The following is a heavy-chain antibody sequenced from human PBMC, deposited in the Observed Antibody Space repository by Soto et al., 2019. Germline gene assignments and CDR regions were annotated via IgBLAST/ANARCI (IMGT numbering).Heavy chain of an antibody. Sequence: QVKLVQSGAEVKKPGSSVKVSCKASGGTFGNSAISWVRQDPGQGLEWMGGIIPVFGTVNYAQKFEGRVTITADESTSTVFMEMSRLTSDDTAVYYCAKVMAAAGYDSWGQGTLVTVS. V-gene: IGHV1-69*01. J-gene: IGHJ4*02. CDR1: GGTFGNSA. CDR2: IIPVFGTV. CDR3: AKVMAAAGYDS. D-gene: IGHD3-16*01.